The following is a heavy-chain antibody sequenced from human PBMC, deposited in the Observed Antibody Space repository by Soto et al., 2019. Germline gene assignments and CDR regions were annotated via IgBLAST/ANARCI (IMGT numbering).Heavy chain of an antibody. CDR2: INHSGST. V-gene: IGHV4-34*01. J-gene: IGHJ6*02. CDR1: GGSFSGYY. CDR3: ARGRRTKNYYGSGSYFPYYYGMEV. D-gene: IGHD3-10*01. Sequence: PSETLSLTCDVYGGSFSGYYWSWIRQPPGKGVEWIGEINHSGSTNYNPSLKSRVTISVDTSKNQFSLKLSSVTAADTAVYYCARGRRTKNYYGSGSYFPYYYGMEVWGQGTTVT.